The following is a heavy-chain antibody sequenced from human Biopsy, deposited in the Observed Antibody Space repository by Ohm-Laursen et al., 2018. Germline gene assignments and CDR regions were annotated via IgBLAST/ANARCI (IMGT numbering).Heavy chain of an antibody. J-gene: IGHJ1*01. CDR1: GGTFSNYG. V-gene: IGHV1-69*06. Sequence: SSAKVSCKAPGGTFSNYGVNWVRQAPGQGLEWLGGNIPILGTGNYAQKFQDRVTVAADTSTSTATMELRSLRSGDTAVYYCATKLTGYFHHWGQGTLVIVSS. CDR2: NIPILGTG. D-gene: IGHD3-9*01. CDR3: ATKLTGYFHH.